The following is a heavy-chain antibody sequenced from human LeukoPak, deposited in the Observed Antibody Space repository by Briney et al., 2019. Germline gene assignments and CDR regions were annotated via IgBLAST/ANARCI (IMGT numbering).Heavy chain of an antibody. CDR2: INAGNGNT. J-gene: IGHJ3*02. D-gene: IGHD3-16*01. Sequence: ASVKVSCKASGYTLTSYAMHWVRQAPGQRLEWMGWINAGNGNTKYSQKFQGRVTITRDTSASTAYMGLSSLRSEDTAVYYCARDITVLFQPGGAFDIRGQGTMVTVSS. CDR3: ARDITVLFQPGGAFDI. V-gene: IGHV1-3*01. CDR1: GYTLTSYA.